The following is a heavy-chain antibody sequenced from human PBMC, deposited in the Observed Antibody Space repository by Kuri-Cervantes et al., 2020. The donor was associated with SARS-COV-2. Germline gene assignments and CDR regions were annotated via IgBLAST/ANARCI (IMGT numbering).Heavy chain of an antibody. V-gene: IGHV3-74*01. CDR3: ARGGGPGYYYGMDV. D-gene: IGHD3-16*01. CDR1: GFTFSGHW. CDR2: INPDGSYT. Sequence: GGFLRLSCAASGFTFSGHWIHWVRQAPGKGLVWVSRINPDGSYTNNADSVKGRFTLSRDNSKNTLYLQMNSLGAEDTAVYYCARGGGPGYYYGMDVWGQGTTVTVSS. J-gene: IGHJ6*02.